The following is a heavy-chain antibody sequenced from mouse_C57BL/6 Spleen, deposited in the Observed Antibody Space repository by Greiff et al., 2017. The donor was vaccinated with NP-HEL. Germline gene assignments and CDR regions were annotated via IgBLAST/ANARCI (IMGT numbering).Heavy chain of an antibody. J-gene: IGHJ3*01. Sequence: VKLMESGPELVKPGASVKISCKASGYAFSSSWMNWVKQRPGKGLEWIGRIYPGDGDTNYNGKFKGKATLTADKSSSTAYMQLSSLTSEDSAVYFCARPYYYGSSLFAYWGQGTLVTVSA. CDR2: IYPGDGDT. V-gene: IGHV1-82*01. CDR1: GYAFSSSW. D-gene: IGHD1-1*01. CDR3: ARPYYYGSSLFAY.